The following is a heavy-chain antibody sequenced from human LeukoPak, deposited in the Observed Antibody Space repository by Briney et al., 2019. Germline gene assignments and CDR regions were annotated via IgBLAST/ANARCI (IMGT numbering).Heavy chain of an antibody. CDR2: IWYDGSNK. D-gene: IGHD4-11*01. CDR3: AKDQINYSNREPFFDY. J-gene: IGHJ4*02. Sequence: GGSLRLSCAASGFTFSSYGMHWVRQAPGKGLEWVAVIWYDGSNKYYADSVKGRFTISRDNSKNTLYLQMTSLRAEDTAVYYCAKDQINYSNREPFFDYWGQGTLVTVSS. CDR1: GFTFSSYG. V-gene: IGHV3-33*06.